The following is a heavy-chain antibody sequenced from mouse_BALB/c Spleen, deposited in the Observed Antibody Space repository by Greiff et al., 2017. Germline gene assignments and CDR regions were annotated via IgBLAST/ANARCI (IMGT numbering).Heavy chain of an antibody. CDR2: INPYNDGT. CDR1: GYTFTSYV. V-gene: IGHV1-14*01. Sequence: EVQLQQSGPELVKPGASVKMSCKASGYTFTSYVMHWVKQKPGQGLEWIGYINPYNDGTKYNEKFKGKATLTSDKSSSTAYMELSSLTSEDSAVYYCARRIYYGSSYDYFDYWGQGTTLTVSS. D-gene: IGHD1-1*01. J-gene: IGHJ2*01. CDR3: ARRIYYGSSYDYFDY.